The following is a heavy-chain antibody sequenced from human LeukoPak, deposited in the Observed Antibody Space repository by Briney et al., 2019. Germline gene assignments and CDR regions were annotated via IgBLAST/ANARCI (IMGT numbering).Heavy chain of an antibody. D-gene: IGHD3-10*01. Sequence: PGGSLRLSCAASGFTFSNAWMSWVRQAPGKGLEWVGRIKSKTDGGTTDYAAPVKGRFTISRDDSKNTLYLQMNSLKTEDTAVYYCTTCGYYYGSGSVIDYWGQGTTVAVSS. J-gene: IGHJ4*03. CDR2: IKSKTDGGTT. CDR3: TTCGYYYGSGSVIDY. V-gene: IGHV3-15*01. CDR1: GFTFSNAW.